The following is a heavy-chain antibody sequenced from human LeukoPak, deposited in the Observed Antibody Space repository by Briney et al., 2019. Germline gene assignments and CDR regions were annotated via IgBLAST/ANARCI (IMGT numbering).Heavy chain of an antibody. Sequence: PSETLSLTCAVYGGSFSGYYWSWIRQPPGKRLEWIGEINHSGSTNYNPSLKSRVTISVDTSKNQFSLRLSSVTAADTAVYYCARRGRVPAAIQSYWFDPWGQGTLVTVSS. D-gene: IGHD2-2*02. CDR1: GGSFSGYY. V-gene: IGHV4-34*01. CDR3: ARRGRVPAAIQSYWFDP. CDR2: INHSGST. J-gene: IGHJ5*02.